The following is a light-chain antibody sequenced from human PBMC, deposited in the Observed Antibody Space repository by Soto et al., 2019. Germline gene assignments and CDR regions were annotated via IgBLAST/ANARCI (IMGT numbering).Light chain of an antibody. CDR1: TSDVGAYNS. CDR3: SSYTRSSTFV. J-gene: IGLJ1*01. Sequence: QSVLTQPAAVSGSPGQSITISCTGTTSDVGAYNSVSWYQQEPGKAPKLMIYEVTNRPSGVPNRFSGSKSANTASLTISGLQAEDEADYYCSSYTRSSTFVFGTGTKVTVL. V-gene: IGLV2-14*01. CDR2: EVT.